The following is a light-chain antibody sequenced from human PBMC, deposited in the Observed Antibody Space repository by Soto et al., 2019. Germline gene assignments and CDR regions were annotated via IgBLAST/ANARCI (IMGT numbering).Light chain of an antibody. CDR1: SSNIGAGYD. V-gene: IGLV1-40*01. Sequence: QSVLTQPPSVSGAPGQRVTISCTGSSSNIGAGYDVHWYQQLPGTAPKLLIYGNTHRPSGVPDRFSGSKSGTSASLAITGLQAEDEADGYCQSRSYDSSLSGRVFGGGTKLTVL. J-gene: IGLJ3*02. CDR3: QSRSYDSSLSGRV. CDR2: GNT.